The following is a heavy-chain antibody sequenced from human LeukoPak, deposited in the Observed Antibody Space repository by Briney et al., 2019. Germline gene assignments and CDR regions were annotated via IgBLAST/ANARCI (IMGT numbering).Heavy chain of an antibody. CDR1: GFTFSSYA. Sequence: GGSLRLSCAASGFTFSSYAMSWGRQAPGKGLEWVSGISGSGGSKYYADSVKGRFTISRHNSKNTLSLQMNSLRADDTAVYYCAKDCCGGDWSDAFDIWGQGTMVTVS. D-gene: IGHD2-21*02. CDR3: AKDCCGGDWSDAFDI. V-gene: IGHV3-23*01. CDR2: ISGSGGSK. J-gene: IGHJ3*02.